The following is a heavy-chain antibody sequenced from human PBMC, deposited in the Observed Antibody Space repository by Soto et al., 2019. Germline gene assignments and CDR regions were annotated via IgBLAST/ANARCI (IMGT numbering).Heavy chain of an antibody. J-gene: IGHJ4*02. CDR1: GGPISGSY. CDR2: VYYTGST. V-gene: IGHV4-59*01. D-gene: IGHD6-19*01. CDR3: ARSVAVPGAHIDY. Sequence: TCSVSGGPISGSYWSWIRQSPGKGLEWLGYVYYTGSTNYSPSLRSRVSISVDTSKNEFSLRLSSVTAADTAVYFCARSVAVPGAHIDYWGQGTQVTVSS.